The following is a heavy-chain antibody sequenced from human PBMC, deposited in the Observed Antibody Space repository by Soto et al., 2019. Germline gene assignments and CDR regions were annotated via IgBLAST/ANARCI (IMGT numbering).Heavy chain of an antibody. CDR1: GDSFSNYA. V-gene: IGHV1-69*01. Sequence: QVQLVQSGAEVKKPGSSVKVSCRASGDSFSNYAVNWLRQAPGRGLEWMGGLIPVFGTSNYAQKFQGRVTITADESTSTAYMELSSLSSEDTAVYYGARAVRTGFYGMDVWGQGTTVTGSS. J-gene: IGHJ6*02. CDR3: ARAVRTGFYGMDV. CDR2: LIPVFGTS.